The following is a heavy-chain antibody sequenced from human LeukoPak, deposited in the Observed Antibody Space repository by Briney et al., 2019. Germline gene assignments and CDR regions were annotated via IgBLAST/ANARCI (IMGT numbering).Heavy chain of an antibody. Sequence: PGGSLRLSCAASGFTFSSYEMNWVRQAPGKGLEWVSDISSSSNTMYYADSVKGRFTISRDNAKNSLYLQMNSLRDEDTAVYYCARAFDYWGQGTLVAVSS. J-gene: IGHJ4*02. CDR1: GFTFSSYE. CDR3: ARAFDY. V-gene: IGHV3-48*03. CDR2: ISSSSNTM.